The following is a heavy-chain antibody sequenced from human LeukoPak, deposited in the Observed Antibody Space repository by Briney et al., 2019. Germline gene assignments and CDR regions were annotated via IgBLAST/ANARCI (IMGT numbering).Heavy chain of an antibody. J-gene: IGHJ4*02. D-gene: IGHD6-13*01. Sequence: GGSLRLSCAASGFTFSSYWMSWVRQAPGKGLEWVANIKQDGSEKYYVDSVKGRFTISRDNAKNSLYLQMNSLRAEDTAVYYCARGNSSGWYLSPYFFDYWGQGTLVTVSS. CDR2: IKQDGSEK. V-gene: IGHV3-7*01. CDR3: ARGNSSGWYLSPYFFDY. CDR1: GFTFSSYW.